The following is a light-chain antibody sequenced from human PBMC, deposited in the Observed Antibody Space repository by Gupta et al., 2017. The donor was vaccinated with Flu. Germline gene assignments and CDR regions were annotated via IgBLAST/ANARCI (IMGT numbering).Light chain of an antibody. CDR3: QQYYSTPNT. CDR2: WAS. CDR1: QSFLYSSNNKNY. V-gene: IGKV4-1*01. J-gene: IGKJ5*01. Sequence: NCKSSQSFLYSSNNKNYLAWYQQKPGQPPKLLIYWASTRESGVPDRFSGSGSGTDFTLTISSLQAEDVAVYYCQQYYSTPNTFGQGTRLEIK.